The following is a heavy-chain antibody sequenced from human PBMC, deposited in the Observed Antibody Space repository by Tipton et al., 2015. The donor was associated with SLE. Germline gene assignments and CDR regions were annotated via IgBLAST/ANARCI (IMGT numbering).Heavy chain of an antibody. Sequence: SLRLSCSASGFTFSSYAMHWVRQAPGKGLEWVAVISYDGSNKYYADSVKGRFTISRDNAKNSLYLQMNSLRAEDTAVYYCARDLSSSWYDYYYYMDVWGKGTTVTVSS. J-gene: IGHJ6*03. CDR1: GFTFSSYA. CDR2: ISYDGSNK. D-gene: IGHD6-13*01. V-gene: IGHV3-30*04. CDR3: ARDLSSSWYDYYYYMDV.